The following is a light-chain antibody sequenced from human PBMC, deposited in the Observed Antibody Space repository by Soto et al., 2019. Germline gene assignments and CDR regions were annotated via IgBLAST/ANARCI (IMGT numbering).Light chain of an antibody. J-gene: IGKJ1*01. CDR1: QSVSSN. CDR2: EAS. CDR3: HQYNDGPGGT. Sequence: EIVMTQSPATLSVSPGERATLSCRASQSVSSNLAWYQQKPGQAPRLLIYEASTRAADAPASFSGSGYSGQFILPTSSLQSEDFSVYFYHQYNDGPGGTFGQGTKVDIK. V-gene: IGKV3-15*01.